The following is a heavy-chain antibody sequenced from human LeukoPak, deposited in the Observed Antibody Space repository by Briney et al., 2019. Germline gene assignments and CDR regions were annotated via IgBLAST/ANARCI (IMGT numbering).Heavy chain of an antibody. D-gene: IGHD1-26*01. CDR1: GFTFSSYA. CDR3: AKGLRAWGLLPYFDY. V-gene: IGHV3-23*01. CDR2: ISGSGGST. Sequence: GGSLRLSCAASGFTFSSYAMSWVRQAPGKGLEWVSAISGSGGSTYYADSVKGRFTISRDNSKNTLYLQMNSLRAEDTAVYYCAKGLRAWGLLPYFDYWGQGTLVTVSS. J-gene: IGHJ4*02.